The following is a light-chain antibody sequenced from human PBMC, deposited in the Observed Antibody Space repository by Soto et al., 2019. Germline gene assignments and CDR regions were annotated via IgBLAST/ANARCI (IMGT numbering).Light chain of an antibody. Sequence: DIQMTQSPSTLSASVGDRVTITCRASQSTSTWLAWYQQRPGKTPKLLISEASKLESGVPSRFSGSGSGTEFTLTISSLQPDDFATYYCQQYITDPSAFGQGTKVEIK. CDR3: QQYITDPSA. V-gene: IGKV1-5*03. CDR1: QSTSTW. J-gene: IGKJ1*01. CDR2: EAS.